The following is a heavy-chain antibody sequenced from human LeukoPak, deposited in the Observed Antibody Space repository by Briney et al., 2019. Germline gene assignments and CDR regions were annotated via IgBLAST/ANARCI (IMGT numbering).Heavy chain of an antibody. D-gene: IGHD1-1*01. J-gene: IGHJ4*02. CDR3: AREGTGGFDH. CDR1: GFTFSRYW. V-gene: IGHV3-7*01. CDR2: IKQDGSDK. Sequence: GGSLRLSCAASGFTFSRYWMSWVRQAPGKGLEWVANIKQDGSDKDYVGSVKGRFTISRDNAKNPLYLQMNSLRVEDTAVYYCAREGTGGFDHWGQGTLVTVSS.